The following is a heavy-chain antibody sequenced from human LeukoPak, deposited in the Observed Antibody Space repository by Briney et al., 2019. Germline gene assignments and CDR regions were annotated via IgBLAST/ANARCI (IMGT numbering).Heavy chain of an antibody. CDR2: IYDSGST. CDR3: ARGVYYYGSGSYYTK. J-gene: IGHJ4*02. D-gene: IGHD3-10*01. CDR1: GASISGSGYY. Sequence: SETLSLTCTVSGASISGSGYYWGWIRQPPGKGLEWIGNIYDSGSTYYNASLQSRVTISIDTSKNQFSLRLSSVTAADTAVYYCARGVYYYGSGSYYTKWGQGTLVTVSS. V-gene: IGHV4-39*07.